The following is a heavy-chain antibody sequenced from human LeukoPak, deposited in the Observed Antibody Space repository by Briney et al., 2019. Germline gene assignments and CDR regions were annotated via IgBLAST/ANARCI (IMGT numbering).Heavy chain of an antibody. CDR2: IIPIFGTA. CDR3: ARGLWFGEFAFDH. D-gene: IGHD3-10*01. CDR1: GGTFSSYA. Sequence: ASVKVSCKASGGTFSSYAISWVRQAPGQGLEWMGGIIPIFGTANYAQKFQGRVTITADKSTSTAYMELSSLRSEDTAVYYCARGLWFGEFAFDHWGQGTLVTVSS. V-gene: IGHV1-69*06. J-gene: IGHJ4*02.